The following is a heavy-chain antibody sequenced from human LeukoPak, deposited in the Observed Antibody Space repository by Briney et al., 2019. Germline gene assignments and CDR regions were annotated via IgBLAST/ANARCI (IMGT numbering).Heavy chain of an antibody. CDR1: GFTCDDYG. CDR2: INWNGGGT. J-gene: IGHJ4*02. D-gene: IGHD1-26*01. Sequence: GGSLRLSCAASGFTCDDYGMSWVRQAPGKGLGWVSGINWNGGGTGYADSVKGRFTISRDNAKNSLYLQMNSLRAEDTALYYCARNGSYYALDYWGQGTLVTVSS. V-gene: IGHV3-20*04. CDR3: ARNGSYYALDY.